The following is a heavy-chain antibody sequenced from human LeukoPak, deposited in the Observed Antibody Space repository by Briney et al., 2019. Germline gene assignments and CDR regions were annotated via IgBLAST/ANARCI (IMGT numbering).Heavy chain of an antibody. V-gene: IGHV3-9*01. CDR2: ISWNSGSI. D-gene: IGHD3-10*01. J-gene: IGHJ4*02. Sequence: PGGSLRLSCAASGFTFDDYAMHWVRQAPRKGLEWVSGISWNSGSIGYADSVKGRFTISRDNAKNSLYLQMNSLRAEDTALYYCAKDPAPYGSGSYYDYWGQGTLVTVSS. CDR1: GFTFDDYA. CDR3: AKDPAPYGSGSYYDY.